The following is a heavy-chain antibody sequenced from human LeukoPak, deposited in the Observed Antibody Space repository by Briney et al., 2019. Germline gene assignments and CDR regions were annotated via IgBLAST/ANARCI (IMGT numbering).Heavy chain of an antibody. CDR1: GYTFTSYD. J-gene: IGHJ4*02. CDR3: ARGYRTVTTPLGY. V-gene: IGHV1-8*01. D-gene: IGHD4-17*01. CDR2: MNPNSGNT. Sequence: ASVKVSCKASGYTFTSYDINWVRQATGQGLEWMGWMNPNSGNTGYAQKFQGRVTMTRNTSISKAYMELSSLRSDDTAVYYCARGYRTVTTPLGYWGQGTLVTVSS.